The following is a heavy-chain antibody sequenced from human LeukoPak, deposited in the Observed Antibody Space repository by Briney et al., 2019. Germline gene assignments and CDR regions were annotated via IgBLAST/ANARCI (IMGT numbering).Heavy chain of an antibody. CDR1: GFTFSSYS. V-gene: IGHV3-21*01. D-gene: IGHD3-22*01. CDR2: ISSSSSYI. CDR3: ARLGYYYDSSGYLFDY. J-gene: IGHJ4*02. Sequence: GGSLRLSCAASGFTFSSYSRNWVRQAPGKGLEWVSSISSSSSYIYYADSVKGRFTISRDNAKNSLYLQMNSLRAEDTAVYYCARLGYYYDSSGYLFDYWGQGTLVTVSS.